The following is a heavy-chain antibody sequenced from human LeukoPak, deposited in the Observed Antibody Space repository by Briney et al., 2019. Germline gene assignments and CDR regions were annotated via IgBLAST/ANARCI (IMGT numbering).Heavy chain of an antibody. D-gene: IGHD4-11*01. V-gene: IGHV4-34*01. CDR2: INHSGST. J-gene: IGHJ6*02. CDR1: GGSFSGYY. Sequence: SETPSLTCAVYGGSFSGYYWSWIRQPPGKGLEWIGEINHSGSTNYNPSLKSRVTISVDTSKNQFSLKLSSVTAADTAVYYCARYYSNYYYGMDVWGQGTTVTVSS. CDR3: ARYYSNYYYGMDV.